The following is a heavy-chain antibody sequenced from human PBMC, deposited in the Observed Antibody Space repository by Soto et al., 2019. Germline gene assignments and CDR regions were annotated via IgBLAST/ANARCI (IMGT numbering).Heavy chain of an antibody. J-gene: IGHJ4*02. CDR1: GGSLSSSNW. Sequence: QVQLQESGPGLVKPSGTLSLTCTVSGGSLSSSNWWNWVRQSPGKGLEWIGEAHHSGRTNYNPSPKSPVTISVDKSKNHFSLKLSSVTAADTAVYYCARSEATGLDYWGQGTLVTVSS. V-gene: IGHV4-4*02. D-gene: IGHD1-26*01. CDR3: ARSEATGLDY. CDR2: AHHSGRT.